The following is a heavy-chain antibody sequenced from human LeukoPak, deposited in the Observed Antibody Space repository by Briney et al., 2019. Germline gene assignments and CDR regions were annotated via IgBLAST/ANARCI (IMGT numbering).Heavy chain of an antibody. Sequence: SSETLSLTCAVYGGSFSGYYWGWIRQPPGKGLEWIGSIYYSGSTYYNPSLKSRVTISVDTSKNQFSLKLSSVTAADTAVYYCARPIRDSRAAFGIWGQGTMVTVSS. D-gene: IGHD3-22*01. J-gene: IGHJ3*02. V-gene: IGHV4-39*01. CDR1: GGSFSGYY. CDR3: ARPIRDSRAAFGI. CDR2: IYYSGST.